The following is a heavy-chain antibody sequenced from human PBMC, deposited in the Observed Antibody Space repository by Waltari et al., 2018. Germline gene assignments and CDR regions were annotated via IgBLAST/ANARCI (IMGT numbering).Heavy chain of an antibody. V-gene: IGHV3-9*01. CDR3: AKGAAGTH. D-gene: IGHD6-13*01. J-gene: IGHJ4*02. CDR2: ISWNSGSI. Sequence: EVQLVESGGGLVPPGRFLRLSFSASGFPFYDYARHWVRQAPGKGLEWVSGISWNSGSIGYADSVKGRFTISRDNAKNSLYLQMNSLRAEDTALYYCAKGAAGTHWGQGTLVTVSS. CDR1: GFPFYDYA.